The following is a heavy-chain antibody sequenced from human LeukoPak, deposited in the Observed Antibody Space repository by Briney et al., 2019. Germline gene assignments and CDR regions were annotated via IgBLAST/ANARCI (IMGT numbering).Heavy chain of an antibody. CDR2: IYHSGST. CDR3: ARDQGDYGWFDP. Sequence: SETLSLTCTVSGGSISSYYWGWIRQPPGKGLEWIGSIYHSGSTYYNPSLKSRVTISVDTSKNQFSLKLSSVTAADTAVYYCARDQGDYGWFDPWGQGTLVTVSS. J-gene: IGHJ5*02. D-gene: IGHD4-17*01. CDR1: GGSISSYY. V-gene: IGHV4-38-2*02.